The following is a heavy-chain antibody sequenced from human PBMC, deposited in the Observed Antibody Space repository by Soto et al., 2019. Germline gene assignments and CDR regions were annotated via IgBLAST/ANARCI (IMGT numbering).Heavy chain of an antibody. CDR2: IWYDGSNT. Sequence: QVQLVESGGGVVQPGRSLRLSCAASGFTFSSYGMHWVRQAPGKGLEWVAVIWYDGSNTDYADSVKGRFTISRDNAKNTLYLQMNSLRAEDTAVYYCARDLKNGCTGGSCHSGYWGQGTLVTVSS. CDR3: ARDLKNGCTGGSCHSGY. CDR1: GFTFSSYG. V-gene: IGHV3-33*01. J-gene: IGHJ4*02. D-gene: IGHD2-15*01.